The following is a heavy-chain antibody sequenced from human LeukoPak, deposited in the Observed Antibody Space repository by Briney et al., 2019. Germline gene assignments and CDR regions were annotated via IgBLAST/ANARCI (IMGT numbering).Heavy chain of an antibody. J-gene: IGHJ4*02. D-gene: IGHD3-9*01. V-gene: IGHV1-69*13. Sequence: ASVKVSCKAFGGTFSSYAISWVRQAPGQGLEWMGGIIPIFGTANYAQKFQGRVTITADESTSTACMELSSLRSEDTAVYYCARTWYYDILTARGPYYFDYWGQGTLVTVSS. CDR3: ARTWYYDILTARGPYYFDY. CDR2: IIPIFGTA. CDR1: GGTFSSYA.